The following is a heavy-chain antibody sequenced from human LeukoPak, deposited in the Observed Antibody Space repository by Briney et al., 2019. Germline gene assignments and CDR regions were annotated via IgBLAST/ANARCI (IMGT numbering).Heavy chain of an antibody. CDR1: GFTFSSYE. J-gene: IGHJ6*03. D-gene: IGHD3-10*01. CDR2: ISSSGSTI. CDR3: ARESQVTMLRGGYYYYMDV. Sequence: PGGSLRLSCAASGFTFSSYEMNWVRQAPGKGLEWVSYISSSGSTIYYADSVKGRFTISRDNAKNSLYLQMNSLRAEDTAVYYCARESQVTMLRGGYYYYMDVWGKGTTVTVSS. V-gene: IGHV3-48*03.